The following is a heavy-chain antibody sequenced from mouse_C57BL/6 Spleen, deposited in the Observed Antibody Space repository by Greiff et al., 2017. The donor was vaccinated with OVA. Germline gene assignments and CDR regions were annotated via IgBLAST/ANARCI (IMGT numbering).Heavy chain of an antibody. Sequence: EVQLQQSGAELVKPGASVKLSCTASGFNIKDYYMHWVKQRTEQGLEWIGRIDPEDGETKYAPTFQGKATITAATSSNTAYLQLSSLTSEDTAVYYCARQRTGTWYFDVWGTGTTVTVSS. CDR1: GFNIKDYY. V-gene: IGHV14-2*01. J-gene: IGHJ1*03. CDR3: ARQRTGTWYFDV. CDR2: IDPEDGET. D-gene: IGHD4-1*01.